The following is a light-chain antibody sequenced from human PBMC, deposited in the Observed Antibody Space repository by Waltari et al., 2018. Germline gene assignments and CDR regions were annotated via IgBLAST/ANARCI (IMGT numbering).Light chain of an antibody. Sequence: SCRASQRVSGGLAWYQQKPGQPPRLLIYGASSRANGIPDRFSGSGSGTDFSLTISRLEPEDSAVYYCQKYGTLPATFGQGTKVEVK. CDR1: QRVSGG. CDR2: GAS. CDR3: QKYGTLPAT. J-gene: IGKJ1*01. V-gene: IGKV3-20*01.